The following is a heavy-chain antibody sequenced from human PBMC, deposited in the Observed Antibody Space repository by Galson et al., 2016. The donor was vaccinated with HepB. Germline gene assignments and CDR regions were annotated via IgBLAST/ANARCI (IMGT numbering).Heavy chain of an antibody. CDR1: GFTFSSYG. Sequence: SLRLSCAASGFTFSSYGIHWVRQAPGKGLEWVAVISYDGSNKKYADSVKGRFTISRDNSKNTLYLQMNSLRAEDTAVYYCAKDNYYGTGSYYPYKYYGMDVWGQGTTVTVSS. CDR3: AKDNYYGTGSYYPYKYYGMDV. D-gene: IGHD3-10*01. CDR2: ISYDGSNK. J-gene: IGHJ6*02. V-gene: IGHV3-30*18.